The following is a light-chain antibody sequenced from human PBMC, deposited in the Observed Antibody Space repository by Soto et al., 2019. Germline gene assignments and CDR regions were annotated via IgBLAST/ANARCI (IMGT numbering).Light chain of an antibody. CDR1: SSNIGAGYD. Sequence: QSVLTQAPSISGAPGQRVTISCTGSSSNIGAGYDVHWFQQFPGTAPRLLIHGNNNRPFGVPDRFSGSESGTSASLAIAGLQAGDEAIYYCQSFDSDLSAFVFGTGTKVTVL. CDR2: GNN. CDR3: QSFDSDLSAFV. J-gene: IGLJ1*01. V-gene: IGLV1-40*01.